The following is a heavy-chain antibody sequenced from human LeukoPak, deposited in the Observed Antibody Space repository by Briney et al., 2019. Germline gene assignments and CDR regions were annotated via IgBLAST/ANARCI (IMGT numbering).Heavy chain of an antibody. D-gene: IGHD2-15*01. CDR2: ISSSSSYI. CDR3: ARDRIVVVVAAIREGFDP. CDR1: GFTFSSYS. J-gene: IGHJ5*02. Sequence: GGSLRLSCAASGFTFSSYSVNWVRQAPGKGLEWVSSISSSSSYIYYADSVKGRFTISRDNAKNSLYLQMNSLRAEDTAVYYCARDRIVVVVAAIREGFDPWGQGTLVTVSS. V-gene: IGHV3-21*01.